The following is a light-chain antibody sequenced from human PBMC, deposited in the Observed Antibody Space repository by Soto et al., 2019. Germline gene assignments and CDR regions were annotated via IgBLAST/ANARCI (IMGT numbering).Light chain of an antibody. CDR1: QSVSSSY. CDR3: QQYGSPHPSWT. J-gene: IGKJ1*01. Sequence: EIVLTQSPGTLSLSPGERATLSCRASQSVSSSYLAWYQQKPGQAPRLLIYGASSRATGIPDRFSGSRSGTDFTLTISRLEPEDFAVYYCQQYGSPHPSWTFGQGTKVDIK. CDR2: GAS. V-gene: IGKV3-20*01.